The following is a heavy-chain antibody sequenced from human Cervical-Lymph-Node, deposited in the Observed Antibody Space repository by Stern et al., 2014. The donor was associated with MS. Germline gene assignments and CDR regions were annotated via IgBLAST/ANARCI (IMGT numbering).Heavy chain of an antibody. D-gene: IGHD4-11*01. V-gene: IGHV1-8*01. Sequence: VQLVESGAEVKKPGASVKVSCKASGYTFTSHDINWVRQATGQGLEWMGWMKPNSGNTGYAQKFQGRVTMTRNTSISTAYMELSSLRSEDTAVYYCARGDYSNYYYYFAMDVWGQGTTVTVSS. CDR2: MKPNSGNT. CDR3: ARGDYSNYYYYFAMDV. J-gene: IGHJ6*02. CDR1: GYTFTSHD.